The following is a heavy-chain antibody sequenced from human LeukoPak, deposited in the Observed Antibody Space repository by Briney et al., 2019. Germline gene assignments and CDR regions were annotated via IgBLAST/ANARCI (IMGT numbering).Heavy chain of an antibody. D-gene: IGHD1-26*01. CDR3: ARSGRGTYYYFDL. J-gene: IGHJ4*02. CDR1: NYMFTRYG. CDR2: ISGSTGNT. Sequence: GASVTVSCRASNYMFTRYGMSWVRQAPGQGPEWVGWISGSTGNTNYAQKFQGRVTMSVDTSTSTTYMELRSLRFDDTAVYYCARSGRGTYYYFDLWGQGTLVSVSS. V-gene: IGHV1-18*01.